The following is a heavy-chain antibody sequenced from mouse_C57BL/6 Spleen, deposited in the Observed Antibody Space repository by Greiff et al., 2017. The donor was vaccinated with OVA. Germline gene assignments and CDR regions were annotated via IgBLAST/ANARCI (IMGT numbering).Heavy chain of an antibody. Sequence: VQLVESGPELVKPGASVKISCKASGYAFSSSWMNWVKQRPGKGLEWIGRIYPGDGDTNYNGKFKGKATLTADKSSSTAYMQLSSLTSEDSAVYFCARSEGYAMDYRGQGTSGNVSS. CDR3: ARSEGYAMDY. V-gene: IGHV1-82*01. J-gene: IGHJ4*01. CDR2: IYPGDGDT. CDR1: GYAFSSSW.